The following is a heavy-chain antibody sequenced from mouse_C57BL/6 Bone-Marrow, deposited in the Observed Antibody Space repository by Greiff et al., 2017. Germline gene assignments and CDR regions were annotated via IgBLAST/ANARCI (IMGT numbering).Heavy chain of an antibody. CDR1: GFTFTDYY. Sequence: EVKVVESGGGLVQPGGSLSLSCAASGFTFTDYYMSWVRQPPGKALEWLGFIRNKANGYTTAYSASVKGRFTISRDNSQSILYLQMNALRAEDSATYYCARFDYYGSSYGYWYFDVWGTGTTVTVSA. J-gene: IGHJ1*03. D-gene: IGHD1-1*01. V-gene: IGHV7-3*01. CDR2: IRNKANGYTT. CDR3: ARFDYYGSSYGYWYFDV.